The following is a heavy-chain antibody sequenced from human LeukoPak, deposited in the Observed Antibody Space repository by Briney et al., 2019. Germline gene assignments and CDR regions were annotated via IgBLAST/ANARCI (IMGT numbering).Heavy chain of an antibody. J-gene: IGHJ4*02. CDR2: IYYSGST. Sequence: PSETLSLTCTVSGGSISSYYWSWIRQPPGKGLEWIGYIYYSGSTNYNPSLKSRVTISVDTSKNQFSLKLSSVTAADTAVYYCATFPHTMVRGSSLDYWGQGTLVTVSS. D-gene: IGHD3-10*01. CDR1: GGSISSYY. V-gene: IGHV4-59*08. CDR3: ATFPHTMVRGSSLDY.